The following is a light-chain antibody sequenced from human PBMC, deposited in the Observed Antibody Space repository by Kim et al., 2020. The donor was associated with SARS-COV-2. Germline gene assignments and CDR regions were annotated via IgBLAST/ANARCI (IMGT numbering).Light chain of an antibody. CDR3: QQYNNWPPGRT. V-gene: IGKV3-15*01. J-gene: IGKJ2*01. CDR2: GAS. Sequence: SPGERATLSGRASQSVSSNLAWYQQRPGQAPRLLIYGASTRATGIPARFSGSGSGTEFTLTISSLQSEDFAVYYCQQYNNWPPGRTFGQGTKLEIK. CDR1: QSVSSN.